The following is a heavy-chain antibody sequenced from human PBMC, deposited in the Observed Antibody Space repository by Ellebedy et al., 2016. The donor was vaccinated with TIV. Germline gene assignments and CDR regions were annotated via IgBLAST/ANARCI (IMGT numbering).Heavy chain of an antibody. CDR1: GYTFTSYD. CDR2: MNPNSGNT. CDR3: ARKGKEYCSSTSCYIGRGDYYYYYGMDV. J-gene: IGHJ6*02. Sequence: ASVKVSCXASGYTFTSYDINWVRQATGQGLEWMGWMNPNSGNTGYAQKFQGRVTMTRNTSISTAYMELSSLRSEDTAVYYCARKGKEYCSSTSCYIGRGDYYYYYGMDVWGQGTTVTVSS. V-gene: IGHV1-8*01. D-gene: IGHD2-2*02.